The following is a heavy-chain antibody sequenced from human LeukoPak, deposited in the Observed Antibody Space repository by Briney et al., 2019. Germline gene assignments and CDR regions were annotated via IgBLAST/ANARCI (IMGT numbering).Heavy chain of an antibody. J-gene: IGHJ5*02. D-gene: IGHD5-18*01. CDR1: GGSISSYY. Sequence: SETLSLTCTVSGGSISSYYWSWIRQPPGKGLEWIGYIYYSGSTNYGPSLKSRVTISVDTSKNQFSLKLSFVTAADTAVYYCARGRGYSYGYLVIWFDPWGQGTLVTVSS. CDR3: ARGRGYSYGYLVIWFDP. V-gene: IGHV4-59*01. CDR2: IYYSGST.